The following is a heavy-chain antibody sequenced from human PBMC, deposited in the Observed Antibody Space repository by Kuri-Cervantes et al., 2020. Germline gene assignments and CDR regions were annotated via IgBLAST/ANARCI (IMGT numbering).Heavy chain of an antibody. CDR3: ARFTDYGDYGVPDS. Sequence: GSLRLSCTVSGYSISSGYYWGWIRQPPGKGLEWIGCVYHSGNTYSNPSLKSRVTISVDTSKNHFSLKMSSVTAADTAVHYCARFTDYGDYGVPDSWGQGTLVTDSS. J-gene: IGHJ4*02. CDR1: GYSISSGYY. D-gene: IGHD4-17*01. CDR2: VYHSGNT. V-gene: IGHV4-38-2*02.